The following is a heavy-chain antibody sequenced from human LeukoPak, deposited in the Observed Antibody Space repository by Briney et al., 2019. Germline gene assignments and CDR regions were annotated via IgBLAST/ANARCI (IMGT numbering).Heavy chain of an antibody. CDR1: GFIFRSHW. CDR3: VRFRRDYYYGLDV. J-gene: IGHJ6*02. V-gene: IGHV3-7*01. Sequence: GGSLSLSCAASGFIFRSHWMTWVRQAPGQGLEWVANIKTDGSEKFYMDALKGRFTISRDNAKSTMYLQMNSLRAEDTAVYYCVRFRRDYYYGLDVWGQGTTATVSS. CDR2: IKTDGSEK.